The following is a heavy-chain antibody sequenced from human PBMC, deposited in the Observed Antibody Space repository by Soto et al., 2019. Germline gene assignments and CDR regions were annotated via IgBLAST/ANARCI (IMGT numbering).Heavy chain of an antibody. V-gene: IGHV4-59*01. Sequence: SETLSLTCTVSGDSIQNYWWSWIRQPPGKALEWIGYFYYRGATNYNPSLKSRATISGDMSKNQLFLRLTSVTAADTAVYYCSRCTYYYNASGRGIWFDHGCPGTLVTDSS. CDR2: FYYRGAT. CDR1: GDSIQNYW. D-gene: IGHD3-22*01. CDR3: SRCTYYYNASGRGIWFDH. J-gene: IGHJ5*02.